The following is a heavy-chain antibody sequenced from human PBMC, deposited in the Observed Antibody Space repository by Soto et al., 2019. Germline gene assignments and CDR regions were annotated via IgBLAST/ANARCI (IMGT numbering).Heavy chain of an antibody. V-gene: IGHV4-4*07. Sequence: QVHLQESGPGLVKPSETLSLTCSVSGDSISTSYWNWIRQPAGKGLEWIGRIYSGGDTNYNPSFKRRLSLSIDTSKNQFSLKLRSVTAADTAAYYRAREYTRTEDGPTHYYIDFWSQGTLVTVSS. CDR3: AREYTRTEDGPTHYYIDF. CDR2: IYSGGDT. J-gene: IGHJ4*02. D-gene: IGHD1-1*01. CDR1: GDSISTSY.